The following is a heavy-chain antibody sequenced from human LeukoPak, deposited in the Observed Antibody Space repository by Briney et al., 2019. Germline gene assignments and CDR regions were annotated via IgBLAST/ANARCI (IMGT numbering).Heavy chain of an antibody. CDR2: IDPSDSYT. Sequence: GESLKISCKGSGYSFTSYWISWVRQMPGKGLEWMGRIDPSDSYTNYSPSFQGHVTISADKSISTAYLQWSSLKASDTAMYYCVRHPEGCSSTSCYADYYYGMDVWGKGTTVTVSS. CDR1: GYSFTSYW. CDR3: VRHPEGCSSTSCYADYYYGMDV. V-gene: IGHV5-10-1*01. J-gene: IGHJ6*04. D-gene: IGHD2-2*01.